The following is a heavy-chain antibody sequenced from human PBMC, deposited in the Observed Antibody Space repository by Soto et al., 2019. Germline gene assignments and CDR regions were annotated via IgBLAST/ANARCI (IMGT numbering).Heavy chain of an antibody. CDR3: AIPGAFYYYYGMDV. V-gene: IGHV4-39*01. D-gene: IGHD3-10*01. Sequence: SETLSLTCTVSGGSISSSSYYWGCIRQPPGKGLEWIGSIYYSGSTYYNPSLKSRVTISVDTSKNQFSLKLSSVTAADTAVYYCAIPGAFYYYYGMDVWGQGTTVTVSS. CDR1: GGSISSSSYY. CDR2: IYYSGST. J-gene: IGHJ6*02.